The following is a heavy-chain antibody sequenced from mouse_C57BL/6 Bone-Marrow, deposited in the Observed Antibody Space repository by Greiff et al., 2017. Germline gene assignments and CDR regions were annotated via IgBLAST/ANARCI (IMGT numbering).Heavy chain of an antibody. Sequence: QVQLQQPGAELVKPGASVKVSCKASGYTFTSYWMHWVQQRPGQGLEWIGRIHPSDSDTNYNQKFKGKATLTVDKSSSIAYMQLSSLTSKDSAVYYCARGYGSSYFDYWGQGTTLTVSS. D-gene: IGHD1-1*01. CDR3: ARGYGSSYFDY. V-gene: IGHV1-74*01. J-gene: IGHJ2*01. CDR1: GYTFTSYW. CDR2: IHPSDSDT.